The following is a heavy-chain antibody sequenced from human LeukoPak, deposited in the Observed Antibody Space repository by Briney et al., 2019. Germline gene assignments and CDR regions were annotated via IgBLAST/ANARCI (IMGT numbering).Heavy chain of an antibody. CDR2: IKQDGSEK. D-gene: IGHD1-1*01. CDR1: GFTFSSYW. V-gene: IGHV3-7*01. CDR3: KSGGAAPGSFDY. Sequence: GGSLRLSCAASGFTFSSYWMSWVRQAPGKGLECVANIKQDGSEKYYVDSVKGRFTISRDNAKNSLYLQLNSLRVEDTAVYYCKSGGAAPGSFDYWGQGTLVTVSP. J-gene: IGHJ4*02.